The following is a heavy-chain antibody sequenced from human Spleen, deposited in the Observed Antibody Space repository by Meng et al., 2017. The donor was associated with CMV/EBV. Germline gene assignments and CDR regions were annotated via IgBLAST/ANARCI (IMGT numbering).Heavy chain of an antibody. J-gene: IGHJ6*02. CDR1: GFVFSTYN. CDR2: ISSSSSYI. CDR3: ARGTHDIWSGSPMDV. V-gene: IGHV3-21*01. D-gene: IGHD3-3*01. Sequence: LSLTCAASGFVFSTYNMNWVRQAPGKGLEWVSSISSSSSYIYYADSVRGRLTISRDNAKNSVYLEMNDLRAEDTAVYYCARGTHDIWSGSPMDVWGQGSTVTVSS.